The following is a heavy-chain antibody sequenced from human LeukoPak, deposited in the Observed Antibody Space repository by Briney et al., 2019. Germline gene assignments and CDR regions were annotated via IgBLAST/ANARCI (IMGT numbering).Heavy chain of an antibody. D-gene: IGHD3-10*01. CDR3: AKDLFLAPVLLWFGALDY. Sequence: GASVKVSCKVSGHTLTEFMHWVRQAPGKGLEWMGGFDPEDGETIYAQKFQGRVTMTEDTSTDTAYMELSSLRAEDTAVYYCAKDLFLAPVLLWFGALDYWGQGTLVTVSS. J-gene: IGHJ4*02. CDR1: GHTLTEF. V-gene: IGHV1-24*01. CDR2: FDPEDGET.